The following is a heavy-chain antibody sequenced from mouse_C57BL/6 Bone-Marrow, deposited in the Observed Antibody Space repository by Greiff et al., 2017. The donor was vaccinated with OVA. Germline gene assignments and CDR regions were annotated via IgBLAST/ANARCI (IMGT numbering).Heavy chain of an antibody. CDR1: GYTFTDYE. Sequence: VQLQQSGAELVRPGASVTLSCKASGYTFTDYEMHWVKQTPVHGLEWIGAIDPETGGTAYNQKFKGKAILTADKSSSTAYMELRSLTSEDSAVYYCTTGGRSLHYAMDYWGQGTSVTVSS. D-gene: IGHD1-1*01. V-gene: IGHV1-15*01. J-gene: IGHJ4*01. CDR2: IDPETGGT. CDR3: TTGGRSLHYAMDY.